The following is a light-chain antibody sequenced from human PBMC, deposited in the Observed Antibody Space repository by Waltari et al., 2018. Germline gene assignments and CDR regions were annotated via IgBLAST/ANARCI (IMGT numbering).Light chain of an antibody. CDR2: DST. Sequence: QSALTQPASMSGSPGQSITISCTGSSRDIGSYNLVSWFQQHPGKAPKLIIYDSTNRPFGVADRFCASKAGSTAFLTISGLQGEDEADYYCCAYAGSDTFIFGGGTQVTV. CDR1: SRDIGSYNL. J-gene: IGLJ6*01. V-gene: IGLV2-23*01. CDR3: CAYAGSDTFI.